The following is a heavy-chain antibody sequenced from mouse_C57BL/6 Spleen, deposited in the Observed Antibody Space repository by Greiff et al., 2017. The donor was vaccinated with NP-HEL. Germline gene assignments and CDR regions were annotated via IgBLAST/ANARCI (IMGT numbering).Heavy chain of an antibody. V-gene: IGHV1-15*01. Sequence: QVQLQQSGAELVRPGASVTLSCKASGYTFTDYEMHWVKQTPVHGLEWIGAIDPETGGTAYNQKFKGKAILTADKSSSTAYMELRSLTSEDSAVYYCTRRDSSPWYFDVWGTGTTVTVSS. CDR3: TRRDSSPWYFDV. J-gene: IGHJ1*03. CDR2: IDPETGGT. D-gene: IGHD1-1*01. CDR1: GYTFTDYE.